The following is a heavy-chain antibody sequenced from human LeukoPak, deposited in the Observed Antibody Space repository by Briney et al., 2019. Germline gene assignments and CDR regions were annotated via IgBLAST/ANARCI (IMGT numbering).Heavy chain of an antibody. D-gene: IGHD3/OR15-3a*01. J-gene: IGHJ6*03. CDR2: ISSSSSYI. CDR3: ARGGPPHYYYYMDV. Sequence: GGSLRLSCAASGFTFSDYSMNWVRQAPGKGLEWVSSISSSSSYIYYADSVKGRFTISRDNAKNSLYLQMNSLRAEDTAVYYCARGGPPHYYYYMDVWGKGTTVTVSS. V-gene: IGHV3-21*01. CDR1: GFTFSDYS.